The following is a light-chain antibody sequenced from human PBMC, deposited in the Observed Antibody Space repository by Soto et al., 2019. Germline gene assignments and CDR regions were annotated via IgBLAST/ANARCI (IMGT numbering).Light chain of an antibody. V-gene: IGKV3-15*01. Sequence: EIVMTQSPATLSVSPGERATLSCRASQSASNNVAWYHQKPGQPPRLLIYGASNRATGLPARFSGSGSGTDFTLTISSLQSEDCGIYYCQQYNYWPPFTFGQGTKMEIK. CDR1: QSASNN. CDR3: QQYNYWPPFT. CDR2: GAS. J-gene: IGKJ2*01.